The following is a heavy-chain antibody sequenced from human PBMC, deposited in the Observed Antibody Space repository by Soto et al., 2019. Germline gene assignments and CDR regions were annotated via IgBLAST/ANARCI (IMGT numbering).Heavy chain of an antibody. CDR1: GYTFTSYG. D-gene: IGHD3-22*01. V-gene: IGHV1-18*01. CDR3: ARDLRVGYYDSSGFEEAFDI. Sequence: ASVKVSCKASGYTFTSYGISWVRQAPGQGLEWMGWISAYNGNTNYAQKLQGRVTMTTDTSTSTAYMELRSLRSDDTAVYYCARDLRVGYYDSSGFEEAFDIWGQGTMVTVSS. CDR2: ISAYNGNT. J-gene: IGHJ3*02.